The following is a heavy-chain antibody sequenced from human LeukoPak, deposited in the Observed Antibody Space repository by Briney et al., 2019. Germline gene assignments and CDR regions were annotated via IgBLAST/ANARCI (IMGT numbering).Heavy chain of an antibody. V-gene: IGHV1-24*01. Sequence: ASVKVSCKVSGYTLTELSMHWARQAPGKGLEWMGGFDPEDGETIYAQKFQGRVTITTDESTSTAYMELSSLRSEDTAVYYCARDSGYSSYYYYYYMDVWGKGTTVTVSS. CDR2: FDPEDGET. J-gene: IGHJ6*03. CDR3: ARDSGYSSYYYYYYMDV. D-gene: IGHD6-13*01. CDR1: GYTLTELS.